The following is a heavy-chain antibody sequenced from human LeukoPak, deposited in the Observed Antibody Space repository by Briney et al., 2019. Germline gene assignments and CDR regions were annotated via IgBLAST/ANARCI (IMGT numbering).Heavy chain of an antibody. CDR3: AIRRHQLALPYYFDY. CDR1: GYSFTSYW. V-gene: IGHV5-51*01. J-gene: IGHJ4*02. Sequence: GESLKISCKGSGYSFTSYWFAWVRQMPGKGLEWMGIIYPGDSDTRYSPSFQGQVTISADKSISTAYLQWSSLKASDTAMYYCAIRRHQLALPYYFDYWGQGTLVTVSS. D-gene: IGHD6-6*01. CDR2: IYPGDSDT.